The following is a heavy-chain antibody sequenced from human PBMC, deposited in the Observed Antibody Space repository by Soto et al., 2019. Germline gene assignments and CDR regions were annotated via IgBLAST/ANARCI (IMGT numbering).Heavy chain of an antibody. V-gene: IGHV3-30*04. Sequence: GGSLRLSCAVSGFTFSIYAMQWVRQAPGKGLEWVALISSNRDIAYADSVTGRFTISRDNTENTVYLQMNSLRPEDSAVYYCARDNWNVETLFDYWGQGALVTVSS. CDR2: ISSNRDI. J-gene: IGHJ4*02. CDR1: GFTFSIYA. CDR3: ARDNWNVETLFDY. D-gene: IGHD1-20*01.